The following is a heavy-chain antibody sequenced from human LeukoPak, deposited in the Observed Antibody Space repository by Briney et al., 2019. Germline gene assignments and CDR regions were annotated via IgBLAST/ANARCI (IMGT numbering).Heavy chain of an antibody. D-gene: IGHD3/OR15-3a*01. V-gene: IGHV3-20*04. CDR2: INWIGDTT. Sequence: GGSLRLSCAASGFTFDDYGMIWVRQVPGKGLEWIAEINWIGDTTRYGDSVKGRFTISRDNAKNSLDLQINSLRVEDTAFYYCATNPPGLTYLQDWGQGTLVTVSS. J-gene: IGHJ1*01. CDR3: ATNPPGLTYLQD. CDR1: GFTFDDYG.